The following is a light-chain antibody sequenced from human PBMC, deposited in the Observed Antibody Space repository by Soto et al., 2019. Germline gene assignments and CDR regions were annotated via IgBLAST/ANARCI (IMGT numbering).Light chain of an antibody. Sequence: LTQPRSVSGSPGQSVTISCTGTSSDVGRYDYVSWYQQHPGKAPKLIIYDVTERPAGVPDRFSGSKSGNTASLTISGLQAEDEADYSCCSFAGSFSYAFGGGTKVTV. CDR1: SSDVGRYDY. CDR2: DVT. J-gene: IGLJ1*01. CDR3: CSFAGSFSYA. V-gene: IGLV2-11*01.